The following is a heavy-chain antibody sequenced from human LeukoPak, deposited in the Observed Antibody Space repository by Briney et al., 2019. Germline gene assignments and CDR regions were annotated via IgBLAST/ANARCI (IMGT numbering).Heavy chain of an antibody. CDR2: ISSSSSYI. J-gene: IGHJ3*02. V-gene: IGHV3-21*01. CDR3: ARETGPDDAFDI. Sequence: GGSLRLSCAASGFTFSSYSMNWVRQAPGKGLEWDSSISSSSSYIYYTDSVKGRFTISRDNAKNSLYLQMSSLRAEDTAVYYCARETGPDDAFDIWGQGTMVTVSS. CDR1: GFTFSSYS.